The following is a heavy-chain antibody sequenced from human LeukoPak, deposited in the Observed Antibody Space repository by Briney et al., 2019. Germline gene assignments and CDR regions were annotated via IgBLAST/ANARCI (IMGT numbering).Heavy chain of an antibody. D-gene: IGHD3-10*01. CDR3: AKRGIVIRAVIIIGFHKEAYYFDY. CDR2: ISERGGST. CDR1: GITLSNYG. J-gene: IGHJ4*02. V-gene: IGHV3-23*01. Sequence: GGSLRLSCVVSGITLSNYGMSWVRQAPGKGLEWVSGISERGGSTNYADSVKGRFIISRDTSKNTVCLQMNSLRVEDTAVYFCAKRGIVIRAVIIIGFHKEAYYFDYWGQGILVTVSS.